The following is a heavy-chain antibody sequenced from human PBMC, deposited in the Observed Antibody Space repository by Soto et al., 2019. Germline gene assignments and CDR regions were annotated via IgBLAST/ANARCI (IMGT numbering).Heavy chain of an antibody. Sequence: ASVKVSCTDSGYTFTIYGISWVRQAPGQGLEWMGWISAYNGNTNYAQKLQGRVTMTTDTSTSTAYMELRSLRSDDTAVYYCARDCSGGSCPIDYWGQGTLVTVSS. V-gene: IGHV1-18*01. D-gene: IGHD2-15*01. CDR1: GYTFTIYG. J-gene: IGHJ4*02. CDR2: ISAYNGNT. CDR3: ARDCSGGSCPIDY.